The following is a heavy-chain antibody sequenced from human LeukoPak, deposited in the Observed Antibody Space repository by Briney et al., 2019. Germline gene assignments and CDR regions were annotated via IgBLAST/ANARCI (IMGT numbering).Heavy chain of an antibody. Sequence: GGSLRLSCVASGFSFSSYWMSWVRQAPGKGLEWVANIKQDGGEEYYVDSVKGRFTISRDNAKNSLYLQMNSLRAEDTAVYYCARDWGEASDAFDIWGQGTLVTVSS. CDR2: IKQDGGEE. CDR3: ARDWGEASDAFDI. V-gene: IGHV3-7*03. J-gene: IGHJ3*02. CDR1: GFSFSSYW. D-gene: IGHD3-16*01.